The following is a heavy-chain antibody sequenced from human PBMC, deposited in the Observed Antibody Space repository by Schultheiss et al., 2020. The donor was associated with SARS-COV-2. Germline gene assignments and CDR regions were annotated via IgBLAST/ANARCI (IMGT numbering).Heavy chain of an antibody. CDR1: GVSFSGYY. D-gene: IGHD1-26*01. CDR3: ARVVGGPTFEAFFGMDV. CDR2: INHSGSA. V-gene: IGHV4-34*01. J-gene: IGHJ6*02. Sequence: SETLSLTCAVYGVSFSGYYWSWIRQPPGKGLEWIGEINHSGSANHNPSLKSRVTISVDTSKNQFSLKLSSVTAADTAVYYCARVVGGPTFEAFFGMDVWGQGTTVTVSS.